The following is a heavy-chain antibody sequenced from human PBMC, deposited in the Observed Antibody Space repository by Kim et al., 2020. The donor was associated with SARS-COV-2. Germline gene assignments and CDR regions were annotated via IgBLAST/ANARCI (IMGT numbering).Heavy chain of an antibody. CDR2: ISYDGSNK. V-gene: IGHV3-30*18. Sequence: GGSLRLSCAASGFTFSSYGMHWVRQAPGKGLEWVAVISYDGSNKYYADSVKGRFTISRDNSKNTLYLQMNSLRAEDTAVYYCAKERGGIAAAQSDYWGQGTLVTVSS. J-gene: IGHJ4*02. CDR1: GFTFSSYG. D-gene: IGHD6-13*01. CDR3: AKERGGIAAAQSDY.